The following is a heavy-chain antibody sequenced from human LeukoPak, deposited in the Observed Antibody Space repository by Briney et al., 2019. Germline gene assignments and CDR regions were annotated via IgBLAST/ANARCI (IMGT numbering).Heavy chain of an antibody. CDR2: IYPGDSDT. Sequence: GESLKISCKGSGYSFASHWIGWVRQMPGKGLEWMGIIYPGDSDTRYSPSFQGQVTISADKSISTAYLQWSSLKASDTAMYYCARPGFRAGTTFAFDYWGQGTLVTVSS. CDR3: ARPGFRAGTTFAFDY. V-gene: IGHV5-51*01. D-gene: IGHD1-1*01. J-gene: IGHJ4*02. CDR1: GYSFASHW.